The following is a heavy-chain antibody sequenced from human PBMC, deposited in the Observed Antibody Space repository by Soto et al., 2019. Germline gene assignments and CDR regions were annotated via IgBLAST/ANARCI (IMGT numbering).Heavy chain of an antibody. CDR2: IVVGSGNT. CDR3: AAPDYVEAYYYGMDV. D-gene: IGHD4-17*01. Sequence: ASVKVSCKASGFTFASSAVQWVRQARGQRLEWIGWIVVGSGNTNYAQKFQERVTITRDMSTSTAYMELSSLRSEDTAVYYCAAPDYVEAYYYGMDVWGQGTTVTVSS. J-gene: IGHJ6*02. V-gene: IGHV1-58*01. CDR1: GFTFASSA.